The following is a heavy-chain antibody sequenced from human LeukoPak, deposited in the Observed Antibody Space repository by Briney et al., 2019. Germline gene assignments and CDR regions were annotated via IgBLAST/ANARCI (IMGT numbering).Heavy chain of an antibody. J-gene: IGHJ3*02. V-gene: IGHV3-21*01. CDR2: INGESTFK. CDR3: AKYQTGTWTSYDSSDI. D-gene: IGHD1-7*01. CDR1: GFSFSSPG. Sequence: GGSLRLSCTASGFSFSSPGMNWVRQAPGKGLEGVSSINGESTFKVYADSVKGRFTIFRDNAKNSLYLQMDSLRAEDTAVYYCAKYQTGTWTSYDSSDIWGQGTLVTVSS.